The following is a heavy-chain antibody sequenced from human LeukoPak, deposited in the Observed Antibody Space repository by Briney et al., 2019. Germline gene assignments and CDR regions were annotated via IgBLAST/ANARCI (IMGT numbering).Heavy chain of an antibody. V-gene: IGHV3-23*01. J-gene: IGHJ4*02. CDR1: GFTFTNHV. D-gene: IGHD3-9*01. CDR2: IGASGTNK. CDR3: AKAGPDYDILTGLGSYFDY. Sequence: GGSLRLSCTASGFTFTNHVMSWVRQAPGKGLEWVSAIGASGTNKYYADSVKGRFTVSRDNSKNTVFLQMNSLRVEDTAVYYCAKAGPDYDILTGLGSYFDYWGQGTLVTVSS.